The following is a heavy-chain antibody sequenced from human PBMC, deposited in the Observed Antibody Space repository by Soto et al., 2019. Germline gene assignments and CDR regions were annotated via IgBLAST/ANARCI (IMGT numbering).Heavy chain of an antibody. V-gene: IGHV4-61*01. CDR3: ARGATLKCYYCYGMDV. Sequence: SETLSLTCTVSGGSVSXGSYYWSWIRQPPGKGLELIGYIYYSGSTNYNPSLKSRVTISVDTSKNQFSLKLSSVTAADTAVYYGARGATLKCYYCYGMDVWGQGSTVTVSS. CDR2: IYYSGST. J-gene: IGHJ6*02. CDR1: GGSVSXGSYY. D-gene: IGHD5-12*01.